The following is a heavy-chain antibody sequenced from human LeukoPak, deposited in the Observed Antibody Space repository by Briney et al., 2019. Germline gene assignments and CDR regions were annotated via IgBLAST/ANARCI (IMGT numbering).Heavy chain of an antibody. V-gene: IGHV3-7*01. CDR2: IKPDGSAQ. Sequence: PGGSLRLSCATSGFTFSSNWMSWVRHVPGRGLDWVANIKPDGSAQYYAASVKGRFTVSRDNAKKSVYLQMNSLRVEDTAVYYCARANNSSWHNWGQGTLVTVSA. J-gene: IGHJ4*02. CDR3: ARANNSSWHN. CDR1: GFTFSSNW. D-gene: IGHD6-13*01.